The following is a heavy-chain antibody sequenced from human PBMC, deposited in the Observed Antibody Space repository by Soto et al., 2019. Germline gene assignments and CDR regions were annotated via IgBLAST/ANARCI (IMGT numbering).Heavy chain of an antibody. D-gene: IGHD1-20*01. CDR3: ARGFQRITGLTDF. V-gene: IGHV1-3*01. CDR1: GLTSLYYL. J-gene: IGHJ4*02. CDR2: VDLGNGDT. Sequence: QVQLVQSGAEVKRPGASVRLSCKASGLTSLYYLMHWVRQAPGQRLEWMGWVDLGNGDTRLSQSFQGRVTLTRDTSATTAYMELNTLRREDTAVYYCARGFQRITGLTDFWGQGTLVTVSS.